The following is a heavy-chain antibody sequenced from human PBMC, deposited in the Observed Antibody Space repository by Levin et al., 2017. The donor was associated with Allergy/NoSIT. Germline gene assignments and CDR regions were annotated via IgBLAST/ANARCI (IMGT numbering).Heavy chain of an antibody. J-gene: IGHJ4*02. CDR1: GFTFDDYA. CDR2: ISWNSGSI. Sequence: GGSLRLSCAASGFTFDDYAMHWVRQAPGKGLEWVSGISWNSGSIGYADSVKGRFTISRDNAKNSLYLQMNSLRAEDTALYYCAKGLSGIASAAGEDYWGQGTLVTVSS. CDR3: AKGLSGIASAAGEDY. V-gene: IGHV3-9*01. D-gene: IGHD6-13*01.